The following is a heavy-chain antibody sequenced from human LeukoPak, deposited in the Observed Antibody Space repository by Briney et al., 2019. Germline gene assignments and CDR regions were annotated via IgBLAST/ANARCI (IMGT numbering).Heavy chain of an antibody. Sequence: NPSETLSLTCTVSGGSISSYYWSWIRQPPGKGLEWIGYIYYSGSTNYNPSLKSRVTISVDTSKNQFSLKLSSVTAADTAVYYCARDMSGSYYFDYWGQGTLVTVSS. J-gene: IGHJ4*02. CDR3: ARDMSGSYYFDY. V-gene: IGHV4-59*01. CDR1: GGSISSYY. CDR2: IYYSGST. D-gene: IGHD1-26*01.